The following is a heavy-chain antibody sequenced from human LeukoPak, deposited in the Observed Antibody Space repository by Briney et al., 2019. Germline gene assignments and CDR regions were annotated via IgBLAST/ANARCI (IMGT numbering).Heavy chain of an antibody. D-gene: IGHD4-17*01. CDR2: ISYDGSNK. CDR3: AKGEDYGDYLGGFDY. Sequence: GGSLRLSCAASGFTFSSYGMHWVRQAPGKGLEWVAVISYDGSNKYYADSLKGRFTISRDNSKNTLYLQMNSLRAEDTAVYYCAKGEDYGDYLGGFDYWGQGTLVTVSS. V-gene: IGHV3-30*18. J-gene: IGHJ4*02. CDR1: GFTFSSYG.